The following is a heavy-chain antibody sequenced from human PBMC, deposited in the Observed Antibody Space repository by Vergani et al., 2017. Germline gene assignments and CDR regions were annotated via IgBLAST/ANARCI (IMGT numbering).Heavy chain of an antibody. V-gene: IGHV1-46*01. CDR1: GYTFTGYY. Sequence: QVQLVQSGAEVKKPGASVKVSCKASGYTFTGYYMHWVRQAPGQGLEWMGWINPSGGSTSYAQKFQGRVTMTRDTSTSTVYMELSSLRSEDTAVYYCARERYDFWSGHPGFDPWGQGTLVTVSS. J-gene: IGHJ5*02. D-gene: IGHD3-3*01. CDR2: INPSGGST. CDR3: ARERYDFWSGHPGFDP.